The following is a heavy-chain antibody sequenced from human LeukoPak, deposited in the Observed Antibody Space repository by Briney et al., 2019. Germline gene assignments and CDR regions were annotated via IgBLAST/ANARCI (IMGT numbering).Heavy chain of an antibody. CDR3: ARGMDYYGSGGYPGGMDV. V-gene: IGHV4-38-2*01. J-gene: IGHJ6*04. CDR2: IYHSGST. D-gene: IGHD3-10*01. Sequence: PSETLSLTCAVSGYSISSGYYWGWIRQPPGKGLEWIGSIYHSGSTYYNPSLKSRVTISVDTSKNQFSLKLSSVTAADADVYYCARGMDYYGSGGYPGGMDVWGKGTTVTVSS. CDR1: GYSISSGYY.